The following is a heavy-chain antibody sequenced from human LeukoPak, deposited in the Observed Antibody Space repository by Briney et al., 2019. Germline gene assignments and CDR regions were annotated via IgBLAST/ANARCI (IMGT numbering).Heavy chain of an antibody. Sequence: GGSLRLSCAASGFTFSSYSINWVRQAPGKGLEWASSISSSSSYIYYADSVKGRFTISRDNAKNSLYLQMNSLRAEDTAVYYCARDSGCSSTSCYTGGDYWGQGTLVTVSS. CDR2: ISSSSSYI. CDR3: ARDSGCSSTSCYTGGDY. CDR1: GFTFSSYS. V-gene: IGHV3-21*01. J-gene: IGHJ4*02. D-gene: IGHD2-2*02.